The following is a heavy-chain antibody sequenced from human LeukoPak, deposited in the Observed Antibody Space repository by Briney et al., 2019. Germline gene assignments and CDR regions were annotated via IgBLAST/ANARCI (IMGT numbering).Heavy chain of an antibody. D-gene: IGHD1-14*01. CDR2: IYTRGTT. J-gene: IGHJ4*02. CDR1: GGSISSGSYY. V-gene: IGHV4-61*02. Sequence: PSETLSLTCTVSGGSISSGSYYWSWIRQPAGKGLEWIGRIYTRGTTNYNPSLKSRVTISVDTSKNQFSLKLSSVTAADTAVYYCARDLIRSRRDYWGQGTLVTVSS. CDR3: ARDLIRSRRDY.